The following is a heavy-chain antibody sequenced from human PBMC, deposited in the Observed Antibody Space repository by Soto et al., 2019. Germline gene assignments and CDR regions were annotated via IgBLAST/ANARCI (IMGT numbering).Heavy chain of an antibody. D-gene: IGHD2-8*01. CDR2: MNNIGRT. V-gene: IGHV4-59*01. Sequence: QVQLQESGPGLVKPSETLSLTCTVSGGSSSSFYWSWIRQPPGKGLEWIGYMNNIGRTNYNPSLKSRVTISLDTPKNQFSQEVRSVIAADTAVHYCARSCCRNAVRCNGFHPWGQGTPVTVSS. J-gene: IGHJ5*02. CDR1: GGSSSSFY. CDR3: ARSCCRNAVRCNGFHP.